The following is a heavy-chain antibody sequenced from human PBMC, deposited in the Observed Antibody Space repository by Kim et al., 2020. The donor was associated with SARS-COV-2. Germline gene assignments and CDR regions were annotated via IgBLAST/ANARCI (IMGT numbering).Heavy chain of an antibody. D-gene: IGHD3-3*02. V-gene: IGHV3-21*01. CDR1: GFTFSSYS. J-gene: IGHJ6*02. CDR3: ARFHLYYYYYGMDV. CDR2: ISSSSSYI. Sequence: GGSLRLSCAASGFTFSSYSMNWVRQAPGKGLEWVSSISSSSSYIYYADSVKGRFTISRDNAKNSLYLQMNSLRAEDTAVYYCARFHLYYYYYGMDVWGQGTTVTVSS.